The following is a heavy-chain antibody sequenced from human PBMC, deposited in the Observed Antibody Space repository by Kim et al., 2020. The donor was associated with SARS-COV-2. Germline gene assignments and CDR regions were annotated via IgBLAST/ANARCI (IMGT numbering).Heavy chain of an antibody. D-gene: IGHD3-10*01. CDR1: GFTFSSYA. J-gene: IGHJ5*02. CDR3: ARGGGWFGESNWLDP. Sequence: GGSLRLSCAASGFTFSSYAMHWVRQAPGKGLEWVAVISYDGSNKYYSDSVKGRFTISRDNSKNTLYLQMNSLRAEDTAVYYCARGGGWFGESNWLDPWG. V-gene: IGHV3-30*04. CDR2: ISYDGSNK.